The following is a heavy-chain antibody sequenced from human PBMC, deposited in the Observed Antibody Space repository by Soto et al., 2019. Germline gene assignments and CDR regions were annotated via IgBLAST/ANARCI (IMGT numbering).Heavy chain of an antibody. CDR3: AKDGGYYYYYYGMDV. Sequence: GGSLRLSCAASGFTFSSYAMSWVRQAPGKGLEWVSAISGSGGSTYYADSVKGRFTISRDNSKNTLYLQMNSLRAEDTAVYYCAKDGGYYYYYYGMDVWGQGTTVTVSS. CDR2: ISGSGGST. CDR1: GFTFSSYA. D-gene: IGHD3-16*01. V-gene: IGHV3-23*01. J-gene: IGHJ6*02.